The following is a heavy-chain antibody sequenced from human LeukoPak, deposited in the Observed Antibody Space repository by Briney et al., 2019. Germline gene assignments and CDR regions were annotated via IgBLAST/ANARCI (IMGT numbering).Heavy chain of an antibody. CDR2: ISYDGSNK. J-gene: IGHJ4*02. D-gene: IGHD5-18*01. CDR1: GFTFSSYA. V-gene: IGHV3-30*14. Sequence: GGSLRLSCAASGFTFSSYAMHWVRQAPGKGLEWVAVISYDGSNKYYADSVKGRFTISRDNSKNTLYLQMNSLRAEDTAVYYCARAHTAPGLTYYFDYWGQGTLVTVSS. CDR3: ARAHTAPGLTYYFDY.